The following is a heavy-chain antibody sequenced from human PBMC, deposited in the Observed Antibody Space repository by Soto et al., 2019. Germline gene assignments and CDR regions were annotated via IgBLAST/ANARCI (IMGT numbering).Heavy chain of an antibody. D-gene: IGHD2-21*02. CDR2: ISGYDGRT. CDR1: GYTFTRYG. V-gene: IGHV1-18*01. CDR3: AREGDVPYYYSGMDV. Sequence: QVHLVQSGAEVKKPGASVKVSCKTSGYTFTRYGISWVRQAPGQGLEWMGWISGYDGRTNFAQKVQDRVTMTTDTSTSTVYMELRSLSSDDTAVYYCAREGDVPYYYSGMDVLGQGTTVTVSS. J-gene: IGHJ6*02.